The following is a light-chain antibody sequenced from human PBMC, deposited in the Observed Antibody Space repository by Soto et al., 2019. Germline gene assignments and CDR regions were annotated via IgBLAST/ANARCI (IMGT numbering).Light chain of an antibody. J-gene: IGKJ1*01. V-gene: IGKV3-20*01. CDR1: QSVSSSY. Sequence: EIVLTQSPGTLSLSPGERATLSCRASQSVSSSYLAWYQQKPGLAPRLLIYDASSRATGIPDRFSGSGSGTDFTLTISRLEPEDFAVYYCQQYGSSPRTFGQGTKVEF. CDR2: DAS. CDR3: QQYGSSPRT.